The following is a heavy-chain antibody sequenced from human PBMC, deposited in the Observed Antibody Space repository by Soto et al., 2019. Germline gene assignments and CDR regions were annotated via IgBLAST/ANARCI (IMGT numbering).Heavy chain of an antibody. J-gene: IGHJ4*02. CDR1: GFSLSTSGVG. V-gene: IGHV2-5*02. D-gene: IGHD3-16*02. Sequence: SGPTLVNPTQTLTLTCTFSGFSLSTSGVGVGWIRQPPGKALEWLALIYWDDDKRYSPSLKSRLTITKDTSKNQVVLTMTNMDPVDTATYYCAHSRATGGGYDYIWGSYRYYPPFDYWGQGTLVTVSS. CDR2: IYWDDDK. CDR3: AHSRATGGGYDYIWGSYRYYPPFDY.